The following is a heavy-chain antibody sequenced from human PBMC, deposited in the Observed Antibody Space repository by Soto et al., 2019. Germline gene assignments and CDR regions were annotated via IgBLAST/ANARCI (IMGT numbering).Heavy chain of an antibody. Sequence: HGESLKISCKASGYSFTTYYIAWLRQMPGKGLEWIGIIYPGDSDITYNPSFQGQVTISAERSTSTAYLQWDSLKASDTAMYYCARHQQFHYYYYGMDVWGQGTTVTVPS. CDR2: IYPGDSDI. V-gene: IGHV5-51*01. CDR1: GYSFTTYY. CDR3: ARHQQFHYYYYGMDV. J-gene: IGHJ6*02.